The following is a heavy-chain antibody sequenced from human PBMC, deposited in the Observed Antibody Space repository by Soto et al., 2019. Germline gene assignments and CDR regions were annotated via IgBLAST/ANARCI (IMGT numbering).Heavy chain of an antibody. CDR2: ITGSGGST. CDR1: GFTFSNYA. Sequence: EVQLLESGGGLEQAGGSLRVSCAASGFTFSNYAMTWVRQAPGKGLEWVSAITGSGGSTYYADSVKGRFTISRDNSKNTLYLQMNSLRAEDTAVYYCARARDAFDIWGQGTMVTVSS. V-gene: IGHV3-23*01. CDR3: ARARDAFDI. J-gene: IGHJ3*02.